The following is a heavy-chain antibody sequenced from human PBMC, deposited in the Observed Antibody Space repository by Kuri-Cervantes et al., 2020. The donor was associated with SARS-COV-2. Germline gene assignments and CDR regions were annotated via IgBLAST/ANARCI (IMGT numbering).Heavy chain of an antibody. V-gene: IGHV3-13*03. CDR2: IGTAGDT. D-gene: IGHD1-26*01. CDR1: GFTFSSYD. Sequence: GGSLRLSCAACGFTFSSYDMHWVRQATGKGLEWVSAIGTAGDTYYPGSVKGQFTISRDNSKNTLYLQMNSLRAEDTAVYYCAKDRPSGSYLNYFDYWGQGTLVTVSS. J-gene: IGHJ4*02. CDR3: AKDRPSGSYLNYFDY.